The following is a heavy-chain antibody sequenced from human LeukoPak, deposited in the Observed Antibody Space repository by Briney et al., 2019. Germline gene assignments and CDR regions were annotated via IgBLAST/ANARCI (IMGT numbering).Heavy chain of an antibody. Sequence: ASVNVSCKASGYTFTSYSVHWVRPAPGQRLEWMGWINAGNGNTKYSQKFQGRGTITRDTSASTAYMELSSLRSEDTAVYYCARDRLSFSSSINWFDPWGQGTLVTVSS. V-gene: IGHV1-3*01. CDR2: INAGNGNT. J-gene: IGHJ5*02. CDR3: ARDRLSFSSSINWFDP. CDR1: GYTFTSYS. D-gene: IGHD6-13*01.